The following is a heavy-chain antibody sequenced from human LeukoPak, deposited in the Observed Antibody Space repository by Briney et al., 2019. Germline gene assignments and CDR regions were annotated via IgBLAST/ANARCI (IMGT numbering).Heavy chain of an antibody. CDR2: IYPDDSDT. D-gene: IGHD3-22*01. J-gene: IGHJ4*02. CDR3: ARPQASSGYFPFDY. Sequence: GESLKISCKGSGYSFTSYWIGWVRQMPGKGLEWMGIIYPDDSDTRYSPSFQGQVTISADKSTNTAYLQWSSLKASDTAMYYCARPQASSGYFPFDYWGQGTLVTVSS. V-gene: IGHV5-51*01. CDR1: GYSFTSYW.